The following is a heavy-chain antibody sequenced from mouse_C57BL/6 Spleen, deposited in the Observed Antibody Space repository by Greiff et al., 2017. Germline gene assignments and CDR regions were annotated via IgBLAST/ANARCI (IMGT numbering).Heavy chain of an antibody. Sequence: EVKLVESGEGLVKPGGSLKLSCAASGFTFSSYAMSWVRQTPEKRLEWVAYISSGGDYIYYADTVKGRFTISRDNARNTLYLQMSSLKSEDTAMXYCTREEFHYYGSGDYYAMDYWGQGTSVTVSS. D-gene: IGHD1-1*01. CDR1: GFTFSSYA. J-gene: IGHJ4*01. V-gene: IGHV5-9-1*02. CDR2: ISSGGDYI. CDR3: TREEFHYYGSGDYYAMDY.